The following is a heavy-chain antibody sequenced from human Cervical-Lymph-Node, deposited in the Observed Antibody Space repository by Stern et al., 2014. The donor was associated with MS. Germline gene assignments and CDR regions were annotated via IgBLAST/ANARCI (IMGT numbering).Heavy chain of an antibody. CDR2: IDPHDGKT. Sequence: QVQLVQSGAEVKKPGASVKVSCKVSGYNLNELYMHWVRQAPGKGLEWMGSIDPHDGKTLYAQNFQGRLTMTEDTFTDTVFMELSSLRSEDTAVYYCTLSGNIASLCFVDHWGQGTLVIVSS. J-gene: IGHJ4*02. V-gene: IGHV1-24*01. D-gene: IGHD6-6*01. CDR3: TLSGNIASLCFVDH. CDR1: GYNLNELY.